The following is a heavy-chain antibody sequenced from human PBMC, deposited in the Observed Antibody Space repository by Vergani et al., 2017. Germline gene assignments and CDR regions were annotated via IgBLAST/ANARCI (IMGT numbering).Heavy chain of an antibody. CDR2: ISSSSSYT. CDR3: ARDRNSGSFDY. D-gene: IGHD1-26*01. Sequence: QVQLVESGGGLVKPGGSLRLSCAASGFTLSDYYMSWIRQAPGKGLEWVSYISSSSSYTNYADSVKGRFTISRDNAKNSLYLQMNSLRAEDTAVYYCARDRNSGSFDYWGQGTLVTVSS. V-gene: IGHV3-11*06. J-gene: IGHJ4*02. CDR1: GFTLSDYY.